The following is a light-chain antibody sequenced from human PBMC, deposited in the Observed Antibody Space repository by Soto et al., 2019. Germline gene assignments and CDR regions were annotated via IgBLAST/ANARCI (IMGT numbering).Light chain of an antibody. CDR3: QQYNNWPWT. CDR1: QSVSSTY. CDR2: GAS. J-gene: IGKJ1*01. V-gene: IGKV3D-15*01. Sequence: EIVLTKSTGTLSLSPGDRATLSCRASQSVSSTYLAWYQQKPGQAPRLLIYGASSRATGIPDRFSGSGSGTEFTLTISSLQSEDFAVYYCQQYNNWPWTFGQGTKVDIK.